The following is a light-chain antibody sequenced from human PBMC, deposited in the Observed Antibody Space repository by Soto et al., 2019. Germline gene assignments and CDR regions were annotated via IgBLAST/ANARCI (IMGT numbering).Light chain of an antibody. V-gene: IGLV1-44*01. Sequence: QSVLTQPPSASGTPGQRVTFSCSGSSSNIGINAVNWYQHLPGAAPKLLIYINNQRPSGVPDRFSGSKSGTSASLAVSGLQPEDEADYYCAAWDDSLNTYVLGTGTKVTVL. CDR3: AAWDDSLNTYV. J-gene: IGLJ1*01. CDR1: SSNIGINA. CDR2: INN.